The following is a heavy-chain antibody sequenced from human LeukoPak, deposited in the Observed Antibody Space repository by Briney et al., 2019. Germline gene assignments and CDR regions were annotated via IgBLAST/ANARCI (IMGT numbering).Heavy chain of an antibody. V-gene: IGHV4-34*01. Sequence: PSETLSLTCAVYGGSFSGYYRSWIRQPPGKGLEWIGEINHSGSTNYNPSLKSRVTISVDTSKNQFSLKLSSVTAADTAVYYCARPSWYSSSSGGSYWFDPWGQGTLVTVSS. CDR1: GGSFSGYY. D-gene: IGHD6-6*01. J-gene: IGHJ5*02. CDR2: INHSGST. CDR3: ARPSWYSSSSGGSYWFDP.